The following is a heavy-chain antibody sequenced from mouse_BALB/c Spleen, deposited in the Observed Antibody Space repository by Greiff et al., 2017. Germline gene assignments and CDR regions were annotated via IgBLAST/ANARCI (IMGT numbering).Heavy chain of an antibody. D-gene: IGHD2-1*01. Sequence: VQLKESGAELVKPGASVKLSCTASGFNIKDTYMHWVKQRPEQGLEWIRRIDPANGNTKYDPKFQGKATITADTSSNTAYLQLSSLTSEDTAVYYCARRYGNLRAMDYWGQGTSVTVSS. CDR3: ARRYGNLRAMDY. CDR2: IDPANGNT. J-gene: IGHJ4*01. V-gene: IGHV14-3*02. CDR1: GFNIKDTY.